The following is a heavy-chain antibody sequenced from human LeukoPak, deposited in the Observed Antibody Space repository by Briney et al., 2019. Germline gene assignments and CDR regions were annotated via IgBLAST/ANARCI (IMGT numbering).Heavy chain of an antibody. CDR1: GFTFSNYY. CDR2: INHSGST. D-gene: IGHD2-2*01. Sequence: PGGSLRLSCSASGFTFSNYYMSWIRQAPGKGLEWIGEINHSGSTNYNPSLKSRVTISVDTSKNQFSLKLSSVTAADTAVYYCARGRNVLRGVPAALTWFDPWGQGTLVTVSS. V-gene: IGHV4-34*01. J-gene: IGHJ5*02. CDR3: ARGRNVLRGVPAALTWFDP.